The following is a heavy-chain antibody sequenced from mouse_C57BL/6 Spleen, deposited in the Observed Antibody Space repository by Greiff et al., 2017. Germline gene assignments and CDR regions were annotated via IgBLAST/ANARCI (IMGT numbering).Heavy chain of an antibody. CDR1: GYTFTSYW. CDR2: IDPSDSYT. D-gene: IGHD4-1*02. J-gene: IGHJ2*01. V-gene: IGHV1-69*01. CDR3: ARSSQLGALDY. Sequence: VQLQQPGAELVMPGASVKLSCKASGYTFTSYWMHWVKQRPGQGLEWIGEIDPSDSYTNYNQKFKGKSTLTVDKSSSTAYMQLRSLTSEDSAVYYCARSSQLGALDYWGQGTTLTVSS.